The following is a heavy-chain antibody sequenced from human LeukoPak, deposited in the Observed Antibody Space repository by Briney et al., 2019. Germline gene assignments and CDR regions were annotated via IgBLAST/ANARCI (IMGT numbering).Heavy chain of an antibody. V-gene: IGHV4-4*02. Sequence: SETLSLTCAASGGSITTTNWWSWVRQPPGKGLEWIGEVHLSGAANYNLSLESRVSMSIDKSKSHLSLEVTSVTAADTAIYYCTRESGAFSPFGFWGQGTLVTVSS. CDR3: TRESGAFSPFGF. CDR2: VHLSGAA. J-gene: IGHJ4*02. D-gene: IGHD1-26*01. CDR1: GGSITTTNW.